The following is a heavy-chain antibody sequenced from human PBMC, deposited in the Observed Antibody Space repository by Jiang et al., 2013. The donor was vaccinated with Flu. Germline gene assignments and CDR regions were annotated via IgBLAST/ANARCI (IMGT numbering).Heavy chain of an antibody. CDR1: GDSITNYY. CDR3: ARARAPEVAAYYFDY. V-gene: IGHV4-59*01. D-gene: IGHD6-13*01. Sequence: GLVKPSETLSLTCTVSGDSITNYYWNWIRQPPGKGLEWIGYIYYSGDTNYNPSLKSRLSISLDTSKKHFSLELTSVTAADTAVYYCARARAPEVAAYYFDYWGQGMLVTVSS. J-gene: IGHJ4*02. CDR2: IYYSGDT.